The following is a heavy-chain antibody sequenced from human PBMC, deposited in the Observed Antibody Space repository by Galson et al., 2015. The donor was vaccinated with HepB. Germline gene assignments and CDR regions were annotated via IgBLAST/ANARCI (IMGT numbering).Heavy chain of an antibody. D-gene: IGHD6-6*01. Sequence: SLRLSCAVSGFIFSDHYMSWIRQAPGKGLEWISYISSSGYSKDHADSVKGRFSISRDNAKNSLFLQMNSLRIEDTAVYYCARHQGYSSSDVFEIWGQGTKVTVSS. CDR2: ISSSGYSK. CDR1: GFIFSDHY. CDR3: ARHQGYSSSDVFEI. J-gene: IGHJ3*02. V-gene: IGHV3-11*01.